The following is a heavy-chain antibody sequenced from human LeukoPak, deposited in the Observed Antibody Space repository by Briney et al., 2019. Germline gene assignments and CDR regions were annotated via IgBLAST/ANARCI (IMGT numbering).Heavy chain of an antibody. CDR3: AGLRGAGATITNDY. Sequence: SETLSLTCTVSGGSISSYYWSWLRQPPGKGLEWIGYIYYSGSTNYNPSLKSRVTISVDTSKNQFSLKLSSVTAADTAVYYCAGLRGAGATITNDYWGQGTLVTVSS. V-gene: IGHV4-59*01. CDR2: IYYSGST. J-gene: IGHJ4*02. D-gene: IGHD5-12*01. CDR1: GGSISSYY.